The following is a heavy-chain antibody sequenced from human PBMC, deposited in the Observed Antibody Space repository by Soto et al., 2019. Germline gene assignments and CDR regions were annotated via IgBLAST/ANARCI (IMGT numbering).Heavy chain of an antibody. CDR3: AKVPLLWFGELLIVGAFDI. Sequence: GGSLRLSWAASGFSLSSYAMSWVRQAPGKGLEWVSAISGSGGSTYYADSVKGRFTISRDNSKNTLYLQMNSLRAEDTAVYYCAKVPLLWFGELLIVGAFDIWGQGTMVTVS. CDR2: ISGSGGST. D-gene: IGHD3-10*01. J-gene: IGHJ3*02. CDR1: GFSLSSYA. V-gene: IGHV3-23*01.